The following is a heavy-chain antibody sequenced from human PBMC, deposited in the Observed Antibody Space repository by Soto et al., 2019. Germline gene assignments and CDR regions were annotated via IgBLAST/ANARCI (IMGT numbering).Heavy chain of an antibody. V-gene: IGHV3-30-3*01. J-gene: IGHJ4*02. D-gene: IGHD6-19*01. CDR1: GFTFSSYA. CDR3: TLLTVAGAYDY. CDR2: ISYDGSNK. Sequence: QVQLVESGGVVVQPGRSLRLSCAASGFTFSSYAMHWVRQAPGKGLEWVAVISYDGSNKYYADSVKGRFTIYRDNSKNTLYLQMNSLRAEDTAVYYSTLLTVAGAYDYWGQGSLVTVSS.